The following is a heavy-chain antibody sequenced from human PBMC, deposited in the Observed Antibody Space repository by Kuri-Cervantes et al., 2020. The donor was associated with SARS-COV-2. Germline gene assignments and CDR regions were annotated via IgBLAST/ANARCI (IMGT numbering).Heavy chain of an antibody. CDR2: VNSYNNQI. D-gene: IGHD3-16*02. Sequence: ASVKVSCKASGYSFRSYGIIWSRQAPGQGLEWMTWVNSYNNQIESSQNFKGRVTMTTDTSTSTASMELRSLEYDDTAVYYCARAHFDPYIWGSYLIDYWGQGTLVTVSS. J-gene: IGHJ4*02. CDR1: GYSFRSYG. V-gene: IGHV1-18*04. CDR3: ARAHFDPYIWGSYLIDY.